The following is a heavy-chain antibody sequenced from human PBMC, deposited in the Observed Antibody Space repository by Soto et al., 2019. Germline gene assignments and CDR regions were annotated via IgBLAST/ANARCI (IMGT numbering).Heavy chain of an antibody. CDR2: INPNSGDT. V-gene: IGHV1-2*02. Sequence: ASLKVSCKASGYIFTGHYINWVRQAPGQGLEYMGWINPNSGDTNYAQKFQGRVTITTDTSITTAYMELSRLTSDDTAVYYCARPFCGSGSCHNWLDLWGQGTQVTVSS. CDR1: GYIFTGHY. CDR3: ARPFCGSGSCHNWLDL. J-gene: IGHJ5*01. D-gene: IGHD2-15*01.